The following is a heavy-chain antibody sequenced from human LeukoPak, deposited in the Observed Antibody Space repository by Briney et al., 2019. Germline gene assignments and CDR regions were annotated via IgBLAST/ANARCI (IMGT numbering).Heavy chain of an antibody. D-gene: IGHD3-16*01. V-gene: IGHV4-4*07. CDR3: ARDRSLGELTTESPSFDH. CDR2: IYTSGST. J-gene: IGHJ4*02. CDR1: GGSISSYY. Sequence: PSETLSLTCTVFGGSISSYYWGWIRQPAGKGLEWIGRIYTSGSTKYNPSLKSRVTMSVDTSKNQFSLKLSSVTAADTAVYYCARDRSLGELTTESPSFDHWGQGTLVTVSS.